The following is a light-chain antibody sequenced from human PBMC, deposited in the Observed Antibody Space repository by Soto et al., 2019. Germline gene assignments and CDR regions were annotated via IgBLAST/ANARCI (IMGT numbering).Light chain of an antibody. CDR3: TSYTTNKTPL. CDR2: DVT. Sequence: QYALTQPASVSGSPGQSITISCTGTSSDVGGYNYVSWYQQHPGKAPKLMIYDVTSRPSGVSNRFSGSKSGNTASLIISGLLAEDEADYYCTSYTTNKTPLFGGGTKLTVL. V-gene: IGLV2-14*03. J-gene: IGLJ2*01. CDR1: SSDVGGYNY.